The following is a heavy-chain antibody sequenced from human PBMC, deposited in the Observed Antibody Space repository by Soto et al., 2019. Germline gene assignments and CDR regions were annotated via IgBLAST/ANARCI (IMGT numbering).Heavy chain of an antibody. V-gene: IGHV1-3*01. CDR3: ARSITMVRGVLNIFDY. CDR2: INAGNGNT. Sequence: ASVKVSCKASGYTFTSYAMHWVRQAPGQRLEWMGWINAGNGNTKYSQKFQGRVTITRDTSASTAYMELSSLRSEDTAVYYCARSITMVRGVLNIFDYWGQGTLVTV. CDR1: GYTFTSYA. J-gene: IGHJ4*02. D-gene: IGHD3-10*01.